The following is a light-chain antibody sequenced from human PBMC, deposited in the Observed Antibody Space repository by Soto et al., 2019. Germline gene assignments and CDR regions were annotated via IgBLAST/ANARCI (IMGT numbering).Light chain of an antibody. CDR1: QTISSW. V-gene: IGKV1-39*01. Sequence: DIQMPQSPSTLSGSVGDRVTITCRASQTISSWLAWYQQQPGKAPKLMIYAASSLQRGVPSRFSGSGSGTDCTLTISSLQPEDVATYYCQQNFNTLITLCQGTRLEIK. CDR2: AAS. J-gene: IGKJ5*01. CDR3: QQNFNTLIT.